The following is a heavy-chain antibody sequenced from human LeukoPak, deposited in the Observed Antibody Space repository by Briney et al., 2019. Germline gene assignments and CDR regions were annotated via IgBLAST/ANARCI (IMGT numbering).Heavy chain of an antibody. Sequence: SETLSLTCSVSGGSISSSIYYWGWIRQPPGKGLEWIGSTYYSGSTYYNPSLKSRVTISVDTSKNQFSLKLSSVTAADTAVYYCARGGSLNPWGQGTRVTVSS. CDR1: GGSISSSIYY. J-gene: IGHJ5*02. CDR2: TYYSGST. CDR3: ARGGSLNP. V-gene: IGHV4-39*07. D-gene: IGHD3-16*01.